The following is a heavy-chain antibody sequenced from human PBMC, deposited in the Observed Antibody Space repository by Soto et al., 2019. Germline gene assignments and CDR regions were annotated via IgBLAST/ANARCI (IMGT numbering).Heavy chain of an antibody. V-gene: IGHV4-59*01. D-gene: IGHD3-10*01. CDR3: ASTTMVRGVIMPLDY. CDR1: GGSISSYY. Sequence: PSETLSLTCTVSGGSISSYYWSWIRQPPGKGLEWIGYIYYSGSTNYNPSLKSRVTISVDTSKNQFSLKLSSVTAADTAVYYCASTTMVRGVIMPLDYWGQGTLVTVS. CDR2: IYYSGST. J-gene: IGHJ4*02.